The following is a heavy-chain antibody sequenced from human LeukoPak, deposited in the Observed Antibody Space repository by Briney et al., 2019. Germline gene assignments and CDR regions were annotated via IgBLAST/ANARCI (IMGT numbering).Heavy chain of an antibody. D-gene: IGHD3-10*01. V-gene: IGHV3-23*01. CDR3: AKTSRSWFGELGDAFDI. CDR1: GFTFSSYA. Sequence: PGGSLRLSCAASGFTFSSYAMSWVRQAPGKGLEWVSAISGSGGSTYYADSVKGRFTISRDNSKNTLYLQMNSLRAEDTAVYYCAKTSRSWFGELGDAFDIWGQGTMVTVSS. J-gene: IGHJ3*02. CDR2: ISGSGGST.